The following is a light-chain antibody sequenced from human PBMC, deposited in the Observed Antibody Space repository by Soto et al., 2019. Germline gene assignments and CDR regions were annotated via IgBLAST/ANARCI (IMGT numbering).Light chain of an antibody. Sequence: DIQMPQSPSSLSASVGDRVTITCRARQTISTSLNWYHQKPGKAPSLLIYDASSLLSGVPSRFSGSGSGTDFTLTIASLQPEDFSTYYCQQSDSTPYTFGQGTKVEI. CDR2: DAS. V-gene: IGKV1-39*01. J-gene: IGKJ2*01. CDR1: QTISTS. CDR3: QQSDSTPYT.